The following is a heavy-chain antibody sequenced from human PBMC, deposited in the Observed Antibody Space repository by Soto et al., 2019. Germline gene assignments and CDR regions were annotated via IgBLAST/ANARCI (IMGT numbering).Heavy chain of an antibody. CDR3: ARIGYYDFWSGTYYYYGMDV. J-gene: IGHJ6*02. Sequence: GESLKISCKGSGYSFTSYWIGWVRQMPGKGLEWMGIIYPGDSDTRYSPSFQGQVTISADKSISTAYLQWSSLKASDTAMYYCARIGYYDFWSGTYYYYGMDVWGQGTTVTAP. D-gene: IGHD3-3*01. CDR1: GYSFTSYW. V-gene: IGHV5-51*01. CDR2: IYPGDSDT.